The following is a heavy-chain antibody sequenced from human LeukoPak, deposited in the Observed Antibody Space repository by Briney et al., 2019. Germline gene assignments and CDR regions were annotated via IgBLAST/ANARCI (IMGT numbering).Heavy chain of an antibody. Sequence: GGSLRLSCVASGLTLSNYDTTWVRQAPGKGLEYVSSIGSGGYRFYCGSVKGRFSISRDNSQNTVYLQMNSLRGEDTAICFCAKKLPAASSYFDFWGQGILVTVSS. J-gene: IGHJ4*02. D-gene: IGHD6-6*01. CDR2: IGSGGYR. V-gene: IGHV3-23*01. CDR1: GLTLSNYD. CDR3: AKKLPAASSYFDF.